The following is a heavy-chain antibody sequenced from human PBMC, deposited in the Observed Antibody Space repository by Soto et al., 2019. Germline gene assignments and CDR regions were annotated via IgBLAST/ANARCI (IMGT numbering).Heavy chain of an antibody. D-gene: IGHD6-19*01. CDR1: GFTFDDYA. Sequence: GGSLRLSCAASGFTFDDYAMHWVRQAPGKGLEWVSGISWNSGDVGYADSVKGRFTISRDNAKSSLYLQMNSLRPEDTALYYCAKGSDPAHYWGQGTLVTVSS. CDR3: AKGSDPAHY. V-gene: IGHV3-9*01. J-gene: IGHJ4*02. CDR2: ISWNSGDV.